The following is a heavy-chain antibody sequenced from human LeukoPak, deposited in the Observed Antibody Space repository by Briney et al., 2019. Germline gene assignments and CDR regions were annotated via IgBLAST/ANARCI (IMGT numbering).Heavy chain of an antibody. V-gene: IGHV4-59*08. D-gene: IGHD3-10*01. CDR3: ARSSVSGTYSGGY. CDR2: IYYGGST. Sequence: SETLSLTFTVSGGSISSYYWSWIRQPPGKGLEWIGYIYYGGSTYSNPSLKSRVTISADTSKNEFSLKLTSVTAADTAVYYCARSSVSGTYSGGYWGQGILVTVSS. J-gene: IGHJ4*02. CDR1: GGSISSYY.